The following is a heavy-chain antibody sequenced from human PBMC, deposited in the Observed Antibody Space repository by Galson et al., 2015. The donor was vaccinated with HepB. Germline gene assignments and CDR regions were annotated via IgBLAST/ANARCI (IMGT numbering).Heavy chain of an antibody. CDR2: IYWDNDK. V-gene: IGHV2-5*02. Sequence: PALVKPTQTLTLTCTFSGFSLTTSGVGVGWIRQPPGEALEWLAIIYWDNDKRYSPSLKSRLTITKDTSKNQVVLTMTNIDPVDTATYSCAHSLGIAVAGDYFDYWGQGTLVTVSS. CDR1: GFSLTTSGVG. D-gene: IGHD6-19*01. J-gene: IGHJ4*02. CDR3: AHSLGIAVAGDYFDY.